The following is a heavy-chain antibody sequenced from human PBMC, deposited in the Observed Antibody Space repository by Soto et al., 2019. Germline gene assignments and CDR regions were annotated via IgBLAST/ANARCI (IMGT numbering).Heavy chain of an antibody. J-gene: IGHJ4*02. CDR3: AKAGSGSVFDY. D-gene: IGHD6-25*01. V-gene: IGHV3-33*06. Sequence: QVPLVESGAGVVQPGMSLTLSCAASGFTFSSYGMQWVRQAPGKGLEWVAGIWYDGSNKYYADSVKGRFTISRDNSKNTLYLQMNSLRAEDTAVYYCAKAGSGSVFDYWGQGTLVTVAS. CDR2: IWYDGSNK. CDR1: GFTFSSYG.